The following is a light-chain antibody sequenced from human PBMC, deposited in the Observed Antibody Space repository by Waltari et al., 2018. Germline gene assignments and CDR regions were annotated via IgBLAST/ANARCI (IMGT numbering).Light chain of an antibody. J-gene: IGLJ2*01. CDR3: SAYTTSGTYVA. CDR1: TSDIGNYNY. V-gene: IGLV2-14*03. CDR2: DVY. Sequence: QSALTQPASVSGSPGQSITISCTGTTSDIGNYNYVPWYQQHPGKAPRLLIYDVYNRPSGISRRFSGSKSGNTASLTISGLQAEDEAVYHCSAYTTSGTYVAFGGGTRVTV.